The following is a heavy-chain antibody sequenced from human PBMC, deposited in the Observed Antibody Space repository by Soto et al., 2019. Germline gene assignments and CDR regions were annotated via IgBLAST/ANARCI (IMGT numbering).Heavy chain of an antibody. Sequence: GGSLRLSCAASGFTFSDYYMSWIRQAPGKGLEWVSYISSSGSTIYYADSVKGRFTISRDNAKNSLYLQMNSLRAEDTAVYYCARVSVVPAAMYYMDVWGKGTTVTVSS. V-gene: IGHV3-11*01. CDR3: ARVSVVPAAMYYMDV. CDR2: ISSSGSTI. J-gene: IGHJ6*03. D-gene: IGHD2-2*01. CDR1: GFTFSDYY.